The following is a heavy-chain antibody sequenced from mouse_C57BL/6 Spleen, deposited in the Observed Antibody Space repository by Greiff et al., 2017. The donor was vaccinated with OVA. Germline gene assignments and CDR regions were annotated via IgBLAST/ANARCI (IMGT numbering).Heavy chain of an antibody. D-gene: IGHD1-1*01. CDR2: INPNNGGT. CDR1: GYTFTDYY. J-gene: IGHJ2*01. Sequence: EVQLQQSGPELVKPGASVKISCKASGYTFTDYYMNWVKQSHGKSLEWIGDINPNNGGTSYNQKFKGKATLTVDKSSSTAYMELRSLTSEDSAVYYCARVGTYGSSYPYYFDYWGQGTTLTVSS. CDR3: ARVGTYGSSYPYYFDY. V-gene: IGHV1-26*01.